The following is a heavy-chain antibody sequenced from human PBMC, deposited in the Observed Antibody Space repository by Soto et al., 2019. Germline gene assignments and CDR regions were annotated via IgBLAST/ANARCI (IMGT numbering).Heavy chain of an antibody. V-gene: IGHV3-66*01. CDR2: IYSVGSA. Sequence: PGGSLRLSCAASGFTVSSYYMSWVRQAPGKGLEWVSVIYSVGSADFADSVKGRFTISRDNSKNTLYLQMSSLRAEDTAVYYCARGHSGSYHYLDYWGQGTYVTVS. D-gene: IGHD6-13*01. J-gene: IGHJ4*02. CDR3: ARGHSGSYHYLDY. CDR1: GFTVSSYY.